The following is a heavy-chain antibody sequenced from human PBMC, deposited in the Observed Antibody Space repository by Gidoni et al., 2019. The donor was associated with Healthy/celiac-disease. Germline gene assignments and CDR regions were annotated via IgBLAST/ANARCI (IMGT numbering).Heavy chain of an antibody. CDR3: AGGKGYCSGGSCYLDAFDI. CDR2: ISYDGSNK. J-gene: IGHJ3*02. D-gene: IGHD2-15*01. Sequence: QVQLVESGGGVVQPGRSLRLSCAASGFTFSSSAMHWVRQAPGKGLEWVAVISYDGSNKYYADSVKGRFTISRDNSKNTLYLQMNSLRAEDTAVYYCAGGKGYCSGGSCYLDAFDIWGQGTMVTVSS. V-gene: IGHV3-30-3*01. CDR1: GFTFSSSA.